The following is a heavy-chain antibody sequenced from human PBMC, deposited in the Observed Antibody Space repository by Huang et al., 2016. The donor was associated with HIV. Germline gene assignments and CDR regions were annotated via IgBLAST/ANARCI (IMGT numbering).Heavy chain of an antibody. J-gene: IGHJ5*02. V-gene: IGHV3-23*01. CDR3: AKVASGYDFSARGSDWFDP. CDR2: TSGRGGNT. Sequence: EMQLLESGGGLVQPGGSLRLSCAASAFPFRSYAMTWVRQAPGKGREGVSATSGRGGNTDDADSGKGRFTISRDNSKNTLYLQMNSLRAEDTAVYYCAKVASGYDFSARGSDWFDPWGQGTLVSVSS. D-gene: IGHD5-12*01. CDR1: AFPFRSYA.